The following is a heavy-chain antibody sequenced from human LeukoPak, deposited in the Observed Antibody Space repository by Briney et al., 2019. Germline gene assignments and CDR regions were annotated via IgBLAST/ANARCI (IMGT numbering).Heavy chain of an antibody. D-gene: IGHD3-10*01. Sequence: SETLSLTCTVSGYSISSGHYWGWIRPPPGKGLEWIGSMYHSGSTNYNPSLKSRVTISVDTSKNQFSLKLSSVTAADTAVYYCARLVATMVRGVITDFDYWGQGTLVTVSS. J-gene: IGHJ4*02. CDR2: MYHSGST. CDR1: GYSISSGHY. V-gene: IGHV4-38-2*02. CDR3: ARLVATMVRGVITDFDY.